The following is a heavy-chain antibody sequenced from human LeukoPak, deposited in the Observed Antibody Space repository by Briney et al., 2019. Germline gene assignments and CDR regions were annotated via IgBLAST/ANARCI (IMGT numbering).Heavy chain of an antibody. CDR2: INSDGSRT. CDR3: ARIGYGSGSDYYYYMDV. CDR1: GFTFSSYW. V-gene: IGHV3-74*01. Sequence: PGGSLRLSCAASGFTFSSYWMHWVRQAPGKGLVWVSRINSDGSRTSYADSVKGRFTISRDNSKNTLYLQTNSLRAEDTAVYYCARIGYGSGSDYYYYMDVWGKGTTVTVSS. D-gene: IGHD3-10*01. J-gene: IGHJ6*03.